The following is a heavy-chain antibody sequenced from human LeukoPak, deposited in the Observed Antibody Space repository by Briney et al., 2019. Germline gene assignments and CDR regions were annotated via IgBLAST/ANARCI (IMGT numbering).Heavy chain of an antibody. D-gene: IGHD3-3*01. V-gene: IGHV3-66*02. J-gene: IGHJ4*02. CDR1: GFTVSSNY. Sequence: GGSLRLSCAVSGFTVSSNYMSWVRQAPGKGLEWVSVIYSGGSTYYADSVKGRFTISRDNSKNTLYLQMNSLRAEDTAVYYCASHVLRFLEWFSLDYWGQGTLVTVSS. CDR3: ASHVLRFLEWFSLDY. CDR2: IYSGGST.